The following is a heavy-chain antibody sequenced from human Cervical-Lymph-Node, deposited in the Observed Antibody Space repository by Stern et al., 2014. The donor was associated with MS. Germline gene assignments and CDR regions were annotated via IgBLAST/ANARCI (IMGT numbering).Heavy chain of an antibody. CDR1: GGTFSTFS. D-gene: IGHD4-11*01. Sequence: MQLVESGAEVKKPGSSVKVSCKVSGGTFSTFSINWVRQVPGQSLERMGGIIPIFDTPNFPQKFQGRVTITADSSTSTVYMALNSLRFDDTAVYYCVLPSTVTTAAFDVWGRGTMVTVSS. J-gene: IGHJ3*01. CDR2: IIPIFDTP. V-gene: IGHV1-69*06. CDR3: VLPSTVTTAAFDV.